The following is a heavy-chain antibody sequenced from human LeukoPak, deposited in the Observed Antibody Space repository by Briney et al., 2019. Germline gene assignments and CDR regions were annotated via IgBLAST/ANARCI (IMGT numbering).Heavy chain of an antibody. CDR2: ISSDGAQK. CDR3: AKSLGGYNTGDYYYYGMDV. J-gene: IGHJ6*02. V-gene: IGHV3-30*18. CDR1: GFTFNNYG. D-gene: IGHD5-24*01. Sequence: GGSLRLSCAASGFTFNNYGMHWVRQAPGKGLEWVAVISSDGAQKYYADSVKGRVTISRDDFKKTVYLQMNSLRGEDTAVYYCAKSLGGYNTGDYYYYGMDVWGQGTTVSVSS.